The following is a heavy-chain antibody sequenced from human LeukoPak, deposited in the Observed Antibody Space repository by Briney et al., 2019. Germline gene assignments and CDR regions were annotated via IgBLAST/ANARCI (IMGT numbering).Heavy chain of an antibody. D-gene: IGHD1-26*01. Sequence: ASVKVSCKASGYTFTGYYMHWVRRAPGQGLEWMGWINPNSGGTNYAQKFQGRVTMTRDTSISTAYMELSRLRSDDTAVYYCARDIGGSYYVPDDAFDIWGQGTMVTVSS. V-gene: IGHV1-2*02. CDR3: ARDIGGSYYVPDDAFDI. CDR1: GYTFTGYY. CDR2: INPNSGGT. J-gene: IGHJ3*02.